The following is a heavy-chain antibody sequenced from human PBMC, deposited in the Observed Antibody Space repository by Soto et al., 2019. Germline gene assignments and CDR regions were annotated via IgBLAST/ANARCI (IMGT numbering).Heavy chain of an antibody. CDR2: ITWNGGTI. V-gene: IGHV3-9*01. Sequence: LRLSCAASGFAFDDYVMHWVRQPPGRGLEWVSGITWNGGTIRYVDSVKGRFTISRDNAENSLYLQMNSLRPEDTAVYYCAKGGSATLIAPSGRDNWFDPWGQGTQVTVSS. CDR1: GFAFDDYV. D-gene: IGHD6-13*01. J-gene: IGHJ5*02. CDR3: AKGGSATLIAPSGRDNWFDP.